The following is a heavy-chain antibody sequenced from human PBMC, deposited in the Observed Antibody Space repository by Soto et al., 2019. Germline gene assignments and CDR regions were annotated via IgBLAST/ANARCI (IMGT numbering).Heavy chain of an antibody. CDR2: IYYSGST. CDR1: GGSISSYY. D-gene: IGHD2-21*02. J-gene: IGHJ4*02. Sequence: PSETLSLTCTVSGGSISSYYWSWIRQPPGKGLEWIGYIYYSGSTNYNPSLKSRVTISVDTSKNQFSLKLSSVTAADTAVYYCASLSYGDSLFAYFDYWGQGTLVTVS. CDR3: ASLSYGDSLFAYFDY. V-gene: IGHV4-59*01.